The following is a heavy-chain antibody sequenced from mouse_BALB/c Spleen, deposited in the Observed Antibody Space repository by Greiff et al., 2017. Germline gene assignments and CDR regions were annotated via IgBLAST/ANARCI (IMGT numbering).Heavy chain of an antibody. CDR1: GFNIKDYY. J-gene: IGHJ4*01. CDR2: IDPENGNT. D-gene: IGHD2-1*01. Sequence: EVQLQESGAELVKPGASVKLSCTASGFNIKDYYMHWVKQRPEQGLEWIGWIDPENGNTIYDPKFQGKASITADTSSNTAYLQLSSLTSEDTAVYYCASGNLYAMDYWGQGTSVTVSS. V-gene: IGHV14-1*02. CDR3: ASGNLYAMDY.